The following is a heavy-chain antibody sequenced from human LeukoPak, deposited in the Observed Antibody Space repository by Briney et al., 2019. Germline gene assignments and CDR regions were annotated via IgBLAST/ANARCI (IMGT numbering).Heavy chain of an antibody. CDR2: INPSGGST. D-gene: IGHD3-22*01. V-gene: IGHV1-46*01. CDR1: GYTFTSYY. J-gene: IGHJ4*02. CDR3: ARGAKYYYDSSGHLDY. Sequence: ASVKVSCKASGYTFTSYYMHWVRQAPGQGLEWMGIINPSGGSTSYAQKFQGRVTTTRDTSTSTVYMELSSLRSEDTAVYYCARGAKYYYDSSGHLDYWGQGTLVTVSS.